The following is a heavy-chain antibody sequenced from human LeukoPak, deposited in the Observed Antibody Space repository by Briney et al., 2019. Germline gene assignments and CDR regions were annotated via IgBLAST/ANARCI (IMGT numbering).Heavy chain of an antibody. CDR3: AKDFVRYNIQFDY. CDR2: ISGGGAGT. J-gene: IGHJ4*02. CDR1: GFTVSGNY. D-gene: IGHD1-1*01. Sequence: PGGSLRLSCAASGFTVSGNYMSWVRQAPGKGLEWVSSISGGGAGTYYADSVRGRFTISRDNSKNTLYLQMNSLRAEDTALYYCAKDFVRYNIQFDYWGQGALVTVSS. V-gene: IGHV3-23*01.